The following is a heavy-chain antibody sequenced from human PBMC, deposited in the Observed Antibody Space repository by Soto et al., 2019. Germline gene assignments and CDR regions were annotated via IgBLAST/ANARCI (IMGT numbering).Heavy chain of an antibody. CDR2: TYHSEST. J-gene: IGHJ6*02. V-gene: IGHV4-30-2*02. CDR3: ASSGYDILTGYNDRVDV. Sequence: SETLSLTCDVSGDTISTGGYTWAWIRQPPGKALEWIGHTYHSESTNYNPSLKSRVIMSVDTSKKQFSLKLTSVTAADTAVYYCASSGYDILTGYNDRVDVWGQGTTVTVSS. D-gene: IGHD3-9*01. CDR1: GDTISTGGYT.